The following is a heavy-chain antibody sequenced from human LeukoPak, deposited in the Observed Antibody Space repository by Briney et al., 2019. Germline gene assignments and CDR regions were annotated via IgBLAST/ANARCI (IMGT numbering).Heavy chain of an antibody. CDR2: IIPIFGTA. D-gene: IGHD5-24*01. Sequence: SVKVSCKASGGTFSTHAISWVRQAPGQGLEWMGGIIPIFGTANYAQKFQGRVTITTDESTSTAYMELSSLRSEDTAVYYCARGGDGWYYFDYWGQGTLVTVSS. J-gene: IGHJ4*02. CDR3: ARGGDGWYYFDY. V-gene: IGHV1-69*05. CDR1: GGTFSTHA.